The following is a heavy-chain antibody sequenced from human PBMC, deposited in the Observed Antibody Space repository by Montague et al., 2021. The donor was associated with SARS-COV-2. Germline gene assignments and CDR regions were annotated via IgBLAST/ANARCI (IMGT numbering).Heavy chain of an antibody. J-gene: IGHJ4*02. Sequence: SLRLSCAASGFTFSSYAMHWVRQAPGKGLEWVAVISYDGSNKYYADSVKGRFTISRDNSKNTLYLQMNSLRAEDTAVYYCARALLWFGDQFDYWGQGTLVTVSS. CDR3: ARALLWFGDQFDY. D-gene: IGHD3-10*01. CDR2: ISYDGSNK. CDR1: GFTFSSYA. V-gene: IGHV3-30*04.